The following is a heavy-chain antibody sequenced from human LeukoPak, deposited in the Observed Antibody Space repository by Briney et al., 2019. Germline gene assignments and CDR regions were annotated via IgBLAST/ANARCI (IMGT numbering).Heavy chain of an antibody. Sequence: SQTLSLTCAISGDTVSSNTAAYNWLSLSPSRGLEWLGRTYYRSTWLNDYAPSVRGRITVSPDTSKNQFSLQLNSVTPEDTAVYYCARDRLGMGYWGQGTPVTVSS. D-gene: IGHD7-27*01. J-gene: IGHJ4*02. CDR1: GDTVSSNTAA. CDR2: TYYRSTWLN. CDR3: ARDRLGMGY. V-gene: IGHV6-1*01.